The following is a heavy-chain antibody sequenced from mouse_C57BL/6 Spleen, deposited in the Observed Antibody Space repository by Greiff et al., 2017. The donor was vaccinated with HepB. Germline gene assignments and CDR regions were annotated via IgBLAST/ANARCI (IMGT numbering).Heavy chain of an antibody. V-gene: IGHV14-4*01. CDR1: GFNIKDDY. Sequence: EVKLMESGAELVRPGASVKLSCTASGFNIKDDYMHWVKQRPEQGLEWIGWIDPENGDTEYASKFQGKATITADTSSNTAYLQLSSLTSEDTAVYYCTSYDYDFDYWGQGTTLTLSS. CDR3: TSYDYDFDY. D-gene: IGHD2-4*01. CDR2: IDPENGDT. J-gene: IGHJ2*01.